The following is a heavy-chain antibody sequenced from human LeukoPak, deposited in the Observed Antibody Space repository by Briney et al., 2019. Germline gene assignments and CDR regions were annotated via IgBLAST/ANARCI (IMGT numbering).Heavy chain of an antibody. CDR2: ISSSGSTI. J-gene: IGHJ5*02. Sequence: KSGGSLRLSCAASGFTFSDCYMSWIRQAPGKGLEWVSYISSSGSTIYFADSVKGRFTVSRDNAKNSLSLQMNSLRAEDTAVYYCARDFWSGFYNNWFDPWGQGTLVIVSS. CDR1: GFTFSDCY. V-gene: IGHV3-11*01. D-gene: IGHD3-3*01. CDR3: ARDFWSGFYNNWFDP.